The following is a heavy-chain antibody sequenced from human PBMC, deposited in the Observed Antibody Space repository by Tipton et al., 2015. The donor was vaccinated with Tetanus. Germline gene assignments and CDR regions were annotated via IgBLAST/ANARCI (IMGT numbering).Heavy chain of an antibody. D-gene: IGHD5-24*01. Sequence: QSGAEVKKPGSPAKVSCKASGGTFSSYAISWVRQAPGQGLEWMGGIIPISGKANYEKKFQGRVTITADESTSTAYMELSSVRSEDTAVYYCTLEGERWLQLGSWGQGTLVTVSS. V-gene: IGHV1-69*01. CDR3: TLEGERWLQLGS. CDR2: IIPISGKA. CDR1: GGTFSSYA. J-gene: IGHJ5*02.